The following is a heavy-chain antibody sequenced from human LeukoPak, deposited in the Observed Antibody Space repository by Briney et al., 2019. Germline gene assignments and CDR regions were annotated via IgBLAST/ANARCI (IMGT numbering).Heavy chain of an antibody. CDR2: ISGSGANT. J-gene: IGHJ4*02. D-gene: IGHD6-13*01. V-gene: IGHV3-23*01. Sequence: GGSLRLSCAASGFTFSSYAMSWVRQAPGKGLEWVSGISGSGANTYYADSVKGRFTISRDNSKETLYLQMNSLRAEDTAVYFCAKEYSSSWFFDYWGQGTLVTVSS. CDR1: GFTFSSYA. CDR3: AKEYSSSWFFDY.